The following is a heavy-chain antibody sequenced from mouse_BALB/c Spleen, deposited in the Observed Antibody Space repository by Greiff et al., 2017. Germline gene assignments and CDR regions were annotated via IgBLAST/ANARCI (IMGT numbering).Heavy chain of an antibody. Sequence: EVQLQQSGAELVRPGALVKLSCKASGFNIKDYYMNWVKQRPEQGLEWIGWIDPENGNTIYDPKFQGKASITADTSSNTAYLQLSSLTSEDTAVYYCARKGLREYDLDYWGQGTTLTVSS. CDR3: ARKGLREYDLDY. D-gene: IGHD1-1*01. CDR1: GFNIKDYY. CDR2: IDPENGNT. V-gene: IGHV14-1*02. J-gene: IGHJ2*01.